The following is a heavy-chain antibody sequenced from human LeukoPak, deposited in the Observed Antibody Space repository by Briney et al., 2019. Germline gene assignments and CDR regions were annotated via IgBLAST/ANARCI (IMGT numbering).Heavy chain of an antibody. CDR1: GCTFSSYW. V-gene: IGHV3-74*01. D-gene: IGHD3-3*01. CDR3: ARDSVEWYIFDY. Sequence: QAGGSLRLSCAASGCTFSSYWMHWVRPAPGKVPVWVARNNRDGSSTAYADSVKGRFTISKDNAKNTLYLLMNSLRAEDTAVYYCARDSVEWYIFDYWGQGTLVTVSS. J-gene: IGHJ4*02. CDR2: NNRDGSST.